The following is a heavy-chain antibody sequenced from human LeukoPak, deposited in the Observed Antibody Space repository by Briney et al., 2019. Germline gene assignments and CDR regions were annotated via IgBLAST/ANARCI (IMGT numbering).Heavy chain of an antibody. CDR3: AKAPRGSGSYNYFDC. V-gene: IGHV3-23*01. CDR2: ISGSGGTT. J-gene: IGHJ4*02. Sequence: PGGSLRLSCAASGFSFSSYAMTWVRQAPGKGLEWVSGISGSGGTTYYADSVKGRFTISRDNSKNTLYLQMNSLRVEDTAVYYCAKAPRGSGSYNYFDCWGQGTLVTVSS. CDR1: GFSFSSYA. D-gene: IGHD3-10*01.